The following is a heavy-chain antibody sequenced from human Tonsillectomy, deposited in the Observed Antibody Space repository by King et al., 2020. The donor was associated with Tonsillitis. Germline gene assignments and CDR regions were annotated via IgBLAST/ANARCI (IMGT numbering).Heavy chain of an antibody. CDR1: GYTFTSYY. CDR2: IHHSGGST. Sequence: QLVQSGAEVKKPGASVKVSCKASGYTFTSYYMHWVRQVPGQGLEWMGIIHHSGGSTSYAQKVQDRVTMTRDTSTSTVYMELSSLRSEDTTVYYCARGGVGTTLYYFDYWGQGTLVTVSS. V-gene: IGHV1-46*01. J-gene: IGHJ4*02. CDR3: ARGGVGTTLYYFDY. D-gene: IGHD1-26*01.